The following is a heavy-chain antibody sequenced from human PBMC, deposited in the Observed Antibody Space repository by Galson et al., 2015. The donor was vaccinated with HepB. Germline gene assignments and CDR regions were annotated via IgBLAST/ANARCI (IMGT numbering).Heavy chain of an antibody. CDR2: IYPGDSDT. D-gene: IGHD3-22*01. V-gene: IGHV5-51*01. J-gene: IGHJ3*02. CDR1: GYSFTSYW. Sequence: QSGAEVKKPGESLKISCKGSGYSFTSYWIGWVRQMPGKGLEWMGIIYPGDSDTRYSPSFQGQVTISADKSISTAYLQWSSLKASDTAMYYCARQRYYYDSSGYTDAFDIWGQGTMVTVSS. CDR3: ARQRYYYDSSGYTDAFDI.